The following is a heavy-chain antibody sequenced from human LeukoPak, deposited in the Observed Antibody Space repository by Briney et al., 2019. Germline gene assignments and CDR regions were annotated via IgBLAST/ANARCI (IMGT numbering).Heavy chain of an antibody. V-gene: IGHV4-30-2*01. CDR1: GGSISSGGYS. CDR3: ARSALPERRIRSSSWYYFDY. D-gene: IGHD6-13*01. J-gene: IGHJ4*02. CDR2: IYHSGST. Sequence: KPSQTLSLTCAVSGGSISSGGYSWSWIRQPPGKGLKWIGYIYHSGSTYYNPSLKSRVTISVDRSKNQFSLKLSSVTAADTAVYYCARSALPERRIRSSSWYYFDYWGQGTLVTVSS.